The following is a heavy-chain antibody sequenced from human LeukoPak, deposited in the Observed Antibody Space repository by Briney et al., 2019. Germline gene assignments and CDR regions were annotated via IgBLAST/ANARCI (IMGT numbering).Heavy chain of an antibody. J-gene: IGHJ3*02. CDR1: AFIFSGHW. CDR2: IKGDGSAK. D-gene: IGHD5-18*01. V-gene: IGHV3-7*01. Sequence: LPGGSLRLSCEGSAFIFSGHWMNWVRQTPGKGLEWVAFIKGDGSAKKYVDSVKGRFTISRDNAKNSLFLQMNSLRAEDTAVYYCARDRGWIQHDIWGQGTMVTVSS. CDR3: ARDRGWIQHDI.